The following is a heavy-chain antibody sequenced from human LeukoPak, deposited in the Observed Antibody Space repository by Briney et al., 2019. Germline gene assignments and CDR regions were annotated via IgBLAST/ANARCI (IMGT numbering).Heavy chain of an antibody. CDR2: ISLRGLT. Sequence: SETLSLTCGVSGGSISGTNWWSRVRQPPGQGLEWIGEISLRGLTNYNPSLRSRLTMSLDESKNQVSLNLTSVTAANTAVYYCSRGTGPFSPFGFWGQGTLVSVHS. J-gene: IGHJ4*02. D-gene: IGHD1-1*01. CDR3: SRGTGPFSPFGF. CDR1: GGSISGTNW. V-gene: IGHV4-4*02.